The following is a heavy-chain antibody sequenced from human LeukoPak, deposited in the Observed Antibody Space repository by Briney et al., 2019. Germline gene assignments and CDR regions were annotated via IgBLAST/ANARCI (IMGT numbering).Heavy chain of an antibody. CDR2: ISSSSSYI. Sequence: GGSLRLSCAASGFTFSSYSMNWVRQAPGKGLEWVSSISSSSSYIYYADSVKGRFTISRDNAKNSLYLQMNSLRAEDTAVYYCARDNCSGGSCLTDYYYGMDVWGQGTTVTVSS. J-gene: IGHJ6*02. CDR1: GFTFSSYS. CDR3: ARDNCSGGSCLTDYYYGMDV. V-gene: IGHV3-21*01. D-gene: IGHD2-15*01.